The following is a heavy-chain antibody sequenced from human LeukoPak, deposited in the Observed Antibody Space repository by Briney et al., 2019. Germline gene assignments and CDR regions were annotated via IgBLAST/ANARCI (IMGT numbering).Heavy chain of an antibody. CDR1: GGSISSGGHY. CDR2: IYYSGST. V-gene: IGHV4-31*03. Sequence: SETLSLTCTVSGGSISSGGHYWSWIRQHPGKGLEWIGYIYYSGSTNYNPSLKSRVTIAVDTSKNQFSLKLSSVTAADTAVYYCARENQWLVLFDYWGQGTLVTVSS. CDR3: ARENQWLVLFDY. D-gene: IGHD6-19*01. J-gene: IGHJ4*02.